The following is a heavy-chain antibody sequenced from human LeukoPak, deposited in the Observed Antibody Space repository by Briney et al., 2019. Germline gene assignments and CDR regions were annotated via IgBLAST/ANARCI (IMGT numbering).Heavy chain of an antibody. CDR3: ASRIGYCSGGSCLPNY. CDR1: GYSISSGYY. V-gene: IGHV4-38-2*02. J-gene: IGHJ4*02. D-gene: IGHD2-15*01. CDR2: IYHSGST. Sequence: SETLSLTCTVSGYSISSGYYWGWIRQPPGKGLEWIGSIYHSGSTYYNPSLKSRVTISVDTSKNQFSLKLSSVTAADTAVYYCASRIGYCSGGSCLPNYWGQGTLVTVSS.